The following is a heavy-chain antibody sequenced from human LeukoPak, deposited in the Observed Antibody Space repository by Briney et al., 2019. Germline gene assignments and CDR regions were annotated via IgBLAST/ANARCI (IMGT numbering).Heavy chain of an antibody. CDR1: GFTFSCYS. J-gene: IGHJ5*02. CDR2: IHSSSSYI. CDR3: ARDLDDSSGYLGWFDP. D-gene: IGHD3-22*01. V-gene: IGHV3-21*01. Sequence: GGSLRLSCAASGFTFSCYSMNWVRQAPGKGLEWVSSIHSSSSYIYYADSMKGRFTISRDNAKNSLYLQMNSLRAEDTAVYYCARDLDDSSGYLGWFDPWGQGTLVTVSS.